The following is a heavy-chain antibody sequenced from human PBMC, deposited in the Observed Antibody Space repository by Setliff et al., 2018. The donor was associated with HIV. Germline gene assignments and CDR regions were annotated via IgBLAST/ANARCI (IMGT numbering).Heavy chain of an antibody. D-gene: IGHD3-3*01. CDR1: GGSFSGYY. CDR3: ARGYYNFWSGYPPLDY. CDR2: INYSGST. J-gene: IGHJ4*02. Sequence: PSETLSLTCAVYGGSFSGYYWSWIRQPPGRGLEWIGDINYSGSTNYNPSLKSRVSISVDTSKNQFSLTLSSVTAADTAVYYCARGYYNFWSGYPPLDYWGQGTRVTVSS. V-gene: IGHV4-34*01.